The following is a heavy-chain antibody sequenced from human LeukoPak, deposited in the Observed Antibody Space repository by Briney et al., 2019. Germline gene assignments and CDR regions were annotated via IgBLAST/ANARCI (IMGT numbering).Heavy chain of an antibody. Sequence: GGSLRLSCAASGFTFRNYGMEWVRQAPGKGLEWVAVIWYDGSNKYYADSVKGRFTISRDNSKNTLYLQMNSLRAEDTAVYYCASVRGSYYGYEIDYWGQGTLVTVSS. CDR2: IWYDGSNK. D-gene: IGHD1-26*01. V-gene: IGHV3-30*19. CDR1: GFTFRNYG. CDR3: ASVRGSYYGYEIDY. J-gene: IGHJ4*02.